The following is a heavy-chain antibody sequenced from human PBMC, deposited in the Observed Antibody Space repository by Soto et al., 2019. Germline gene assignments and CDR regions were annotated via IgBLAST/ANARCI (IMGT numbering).Heavy chain of an antibody. V-gene: IGHV1-3*01. Sequence: QVQVVQSGAEVKKPGASVKVSCKASGYTFTSYAMHWVRQAPGQRLEWMGWINPGNGNTKNSQKFQGRVTITRDTLASTAYMELISLRSEDTAVYYFARGASSVTTFYFDLWGRGTLVTVSS. CDR3: ARGASSVTTFYFDL. CDR1: GYTFTSYA. CDR2: INPGNGNT. D-gene: IGHD4-17*01. J-gene: IGHJ2*01.